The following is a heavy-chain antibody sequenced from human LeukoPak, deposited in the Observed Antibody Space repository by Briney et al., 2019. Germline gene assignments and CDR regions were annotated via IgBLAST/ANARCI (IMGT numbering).Heavy chain of an antibody. Sequence: GASVEVSCKASGYTFTSYGISWVRQAPGQGLEWMGWISAYNGNTNYAQKLQGRVTMTTDTSTSTAYMELSRLRSDDTAVYYCASQGSSWTDYYYYYYMDVWGKGTTVTISS. CDR1: GYTFTSYG. CDR3: ASQGSSWTDYYYYYYMDV. J-gene: IGHJ6*03. V-gene: IGHV1-18*01. CDR2: ISAYNGNT. D-gene: IGHD6-13*01.